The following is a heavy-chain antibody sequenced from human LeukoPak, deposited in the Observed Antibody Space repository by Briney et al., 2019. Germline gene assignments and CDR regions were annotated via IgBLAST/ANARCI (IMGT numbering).Heavy chain of an antibody. Sequence: GGSLRLSCAASGFTFSSYAMHWVRQASGKGLEWVSRIRSKPNSYATAYAASVKGRFTFSRDDSKNTAYLQMNSLKTEDTAVYYCTSSGYVWDYFDYWGQGTLVTVSS. V-gene: IGHV3-73*01. CDR2: IRSKPNSYAT. J-gene: IGHJ4*02. D-gene: IGHD5-12*01. CDR1: GFTFSSYA. CDR3: TSSGYVWDYFDY.